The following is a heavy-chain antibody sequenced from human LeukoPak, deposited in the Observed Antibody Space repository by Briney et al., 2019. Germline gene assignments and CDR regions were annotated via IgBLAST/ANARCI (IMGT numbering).Heavy chain of an antibody. CDR1: GFTFSNNW. Sequence: GGSLRLSCAASGFTFSNNWMHWVRQAPGKGLVWVSRINTDGSKTYYADSVKGRFTISRDNAKNTLYLQMSSLRAEDTAVYYCARDLSIPGPHWGQGTLVTVSS. CDR3: ARDLSIPGPH. CDR2: INTDGSKT. V-gene: IGHV3-74*01. J-gene: IGHJ4*02.